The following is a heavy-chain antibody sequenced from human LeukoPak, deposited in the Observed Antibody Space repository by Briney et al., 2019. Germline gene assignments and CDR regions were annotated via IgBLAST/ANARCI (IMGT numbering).Heavy chain of an antibody. CDR1: GGSISSGGYY. J-gene: IGHJ4*02. CDR2: IYYSGST. D-gene: IGHD6-13*01. V-gene: IGHV4-31*03. CDR3: ARGRLHRERYSSSWLFDY. Sequence: PSETLSLTCTVSGGSISSGGYYWSWIRQHPGKSLEWIGYIYYSGSTYYNPSLKSRVTISVDTSKNQFSLKLSSVTAADTAVYYCARGRLHRERYSSSWLFDYWGQGTLVTVSS.